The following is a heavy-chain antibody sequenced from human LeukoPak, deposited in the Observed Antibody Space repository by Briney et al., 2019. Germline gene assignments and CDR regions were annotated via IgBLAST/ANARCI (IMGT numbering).Heavy chain of an antibody. J-gene: IGHJ4*02. CDR1: GGSFSGYY. CDR2: INHSGST. V-gene: IGHV4-34*01. D-gene: IGHD6-13*01. Sequence: SETLSLTCAVYGGSFSGYYWSWIRQPPGKGLEWIGEINHSGSTNYNPSLKSRVTISVDTSKNQFSLKLSSVTAADTAVYYRARGNSSSWYEFDYWGQGTLVAVSS. CDR3: ARGNSSSWYEFDY.